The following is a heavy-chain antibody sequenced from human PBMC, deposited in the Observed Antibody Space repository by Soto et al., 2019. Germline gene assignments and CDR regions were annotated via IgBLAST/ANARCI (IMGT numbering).Heavy chain of an antibody. CDR2: ISGTGGST. V-gene: IGHV3-23*01. CDR3: AKLSSGFYNYFDF. D-gene: IGHD6-19*01. J-gene: IGHJ4*02. CDR1: GFTFSGYA. Sequence: GGSLRLSCAASGFTFSGYAMSWVRQAPGKGLEGVSSISGTGGSTYYADSVTGRFTISRDKSKNTVYLQMNSLRAEDTAVYYCAKLSSGFYNYFDFWGQGXLVTVSS.